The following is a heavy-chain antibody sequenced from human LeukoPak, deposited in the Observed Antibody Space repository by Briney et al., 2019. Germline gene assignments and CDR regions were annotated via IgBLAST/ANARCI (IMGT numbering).Heavy chain of an antibody. V-gene: IGHV4-34*01. CDR1: GGSFSGYY. Sequence: SETLSLTCAVYGGSFSGYYWSWIRQPPGKGLEWIGEINHSGSTNYNPSLKSRVTISVDTSKNQFSLKLSSVTAADTAVYYCARDKEGGTTYYYYYYYMDVWGKGTTVTVSS. CDR3: ARDKEGGTTYYYYYYYMDV. D-gene: IGHD1-7*01. CDR2: INHSGST. J-gene: IGHJ6*03.